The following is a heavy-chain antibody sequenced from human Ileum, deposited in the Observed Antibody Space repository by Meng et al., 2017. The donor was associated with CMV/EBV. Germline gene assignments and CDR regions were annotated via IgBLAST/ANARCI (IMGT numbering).Heavy chain of an antibody. CDR2: IRSKANSNAT. D-gene: IGHD3-3*01. Sequence: GESLKISCAASGFTFSGSAMHWVRQASGKGLEWVGRIRSKANSNATAYAASVKGRFTISRDDSKNTAYLQMNSLKTEDTAVYYCTRRYDFWGGPYGMDVWGQGTTVTVSS. J-gene: IGHJ6*02. CDR3: TRRYDFWGGPYGMDV. V-gene: IGHV3-73*01. CDR1: GFTFSGSA.